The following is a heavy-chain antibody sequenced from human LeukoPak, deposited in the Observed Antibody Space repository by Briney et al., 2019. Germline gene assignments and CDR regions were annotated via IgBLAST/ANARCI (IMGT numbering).Heavy chain of an antibody. CDR3: TTTGCSGDSCYSDY. CDR1: GFTFSNVW. CDR2: IKSKTGGGTT. Sequence: KPGGSLRLSCAASGFTFSNVWMRWVRQAPGKGLEWVGRIKSKTGGGTTDYAAPVKGRFTISRDDSSNTLYLQINSLKAEDTAAYYCTTTGCSGDSCYSDYWGQGTLVTVSS. J-gene: IGHJ4*02. V-gene: IGHV3-15*01. D-gene: IGHD2-15*01.